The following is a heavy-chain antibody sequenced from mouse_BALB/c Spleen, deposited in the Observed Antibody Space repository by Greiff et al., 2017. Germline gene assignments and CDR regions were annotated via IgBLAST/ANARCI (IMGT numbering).Heavy chain of an antibody. J-gene: IGHJ4*01. Sequence: QVQLQQSGPELVKPGASVKISCKASGYSFTSYYIHWVKQRPGQGLEWIGWIFPGSGNTKYNEKFKGKATLTADTSSSTAYMQLSSLTSEDSAVYFCARSAYYGNYPSYAMDYWGQGTSVTVSS. CDR3: ARSAYYGNYPSYAMDY. D-gene: IGHD2-1*01. V-gene: IGHV1-66*01. CDR1: GYSFTSYY. CDR2: IFPGSGNT.